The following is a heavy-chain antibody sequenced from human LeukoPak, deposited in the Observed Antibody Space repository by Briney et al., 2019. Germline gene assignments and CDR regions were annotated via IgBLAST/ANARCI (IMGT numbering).Heavy chain of an antibody. CDR3: ARYPHPGY. V-gene: IGHV4-59*12. D-gene: IGHD3-10*01. Sequence: PSETLSLTCTVSGGSISSYYWSWIRQPPGKGLEWIGYIYYSGSTNYNPSLKSRVTISVDTSKNQFSLKLSSVTAADTAVYYCARYPHPGYWGQGTLVTVSS. CDR1: GGSISSYY. CDR2: IYYSGST. J-gene: IGHJ4*02.